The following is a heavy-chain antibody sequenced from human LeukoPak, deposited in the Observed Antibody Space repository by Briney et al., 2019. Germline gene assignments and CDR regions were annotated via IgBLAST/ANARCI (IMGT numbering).Heavy chain of an antibody. D-gene: IGHD3-3*01. CDR2: IYYSGST. CDR1: GGSISSSSYY. Sequence: SETLSLTCTVSGGSISSSSYYWGWIRQPPGKGLEWIESIYYSGSTYYNPSLKSRVIISVDTSKNQFSLMLSSVTAADTAVYYCAGLNFWSGYYWDYWGQGTLVTVSS. V-gene: IGHV4-39*01. CDR3: AGLNFWSGYYWDY. J-gene: IGHJ4*02.